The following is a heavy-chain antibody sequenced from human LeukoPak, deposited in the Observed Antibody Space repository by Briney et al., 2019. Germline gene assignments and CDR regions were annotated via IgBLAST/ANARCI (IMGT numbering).Heavy chain of an antibody. CDR1: GGSINSSSHN. V-gene: IGHV4-39*01. CDR2: IYYNGTT. D-gene: IGHD3-10*01. Sequence: SETLSLTCAASGGSINSSSHNWGWIRQPPGKGLGWIASIYYNGTTYYNPSLKSRVTTYVNMSKNQFSLTLNSVSAADTALYYFPSVEKVGSFDNWGQGTLVTVPS. CDR3: PSVEKVGSFDN. J-gene: IGHJ4*02.